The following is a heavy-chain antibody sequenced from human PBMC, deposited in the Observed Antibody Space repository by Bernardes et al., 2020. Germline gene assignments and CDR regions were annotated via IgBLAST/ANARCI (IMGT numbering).Heavy chain of an antibody. J-gene: IGHJ3*02. Sequence: GGSLRLSCTASGFTFTTYGMHWVRQAPGKGLEWVAVISYDGSEKYYADSVKGRFSISRDNSKNTLFLQMNSLRTEDTAMYYCAKSGGYEGDAFDIWGHRTMFTVSS. V-gene: IGHV3-30*18. CDR1: GFTFTTYG. CDR2: ISYDGSEK. D-gene: IGHD5-12*01. CDR3: AKSGGYEGDAFDI.